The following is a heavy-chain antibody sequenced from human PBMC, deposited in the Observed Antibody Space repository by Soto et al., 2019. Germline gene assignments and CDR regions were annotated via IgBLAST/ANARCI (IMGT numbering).Heavy chain of an antibody. CDR3: AREGGDLQTRFWSFTWFDP. CDR2: ISSSSSTI. CDR1: GFTFSSYS. J-gene: IGHJ5*02. D-gene: IGHD2-21*02. V-gene: IGHV3-48*02. Sequence: EVQLVESGGGLVQPGGSLRLSCAASGFTFSSYSMNWVRQAPGKGLEWVSYISSSSSTIYYADSVKGRFTISRDNAKNSLYLQMNSLRDEDTAVYYCAREGGDLQTRFWSFTWFDPWGQGTLVTVSS.